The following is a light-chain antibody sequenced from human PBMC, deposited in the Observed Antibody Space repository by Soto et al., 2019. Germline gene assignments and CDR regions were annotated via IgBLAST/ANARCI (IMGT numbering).Light chain of an antibody. Sequence: QSALTQPASVSGSPGQSITISCTGTSSDVGSYNYVSWYQQHPGKAPKLMIYEVRNRPSGVSDRFSGSKSGKTASLTIFGPQVENGAVYTSTSFPTGTPQVFAGGPSSPS. J-gene: IGLJ2*01. CDR2: EVR. CDR1: SSDVGSYNY. V-gene: IGLV2-14*01. CDR3: TSFPTGTPQV.